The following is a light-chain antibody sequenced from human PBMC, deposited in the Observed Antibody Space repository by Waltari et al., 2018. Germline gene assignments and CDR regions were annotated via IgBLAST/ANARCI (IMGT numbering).Light chain of an antibody. V-gene: IGLV2-14*03. CDR2: DVS. CDR3: SSYSDSSTLVV. Sequence: QSALTQPASVSGSPGQSITMSCTGTSSDIGTYNYVSWYQQHPGKAPKLMIYDVSNRPSGVSNRFSGSKSGIMASLTISGLRAEDEADYYCSSYSDSSTLVVFGGGTKLTVL. CDR1: SSDIGTYNY. J-gene: IGLJ3*02.